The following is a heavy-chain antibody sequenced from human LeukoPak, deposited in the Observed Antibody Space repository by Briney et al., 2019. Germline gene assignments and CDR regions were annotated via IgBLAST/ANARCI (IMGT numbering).Heavy chain of an antibody. CDR2: IGGSGGFTT. J-gene: IGHJ3*02. CDR1: GFTFTTYA. CDR3: AKLRLILGAFDI. Sequence: GGSLRLSCAASGFTFTTYAMSWVRQAPGKGLEWVSGIGGSGGFTTYFADSVKGRFTISRDNSKNTLYLQMNSLRAEDTAVYYCAKLRLILGAFDIWGQGTMVTVSS. D-gene: IGHD3-16*01. V-gene: IGHV3-23*01.